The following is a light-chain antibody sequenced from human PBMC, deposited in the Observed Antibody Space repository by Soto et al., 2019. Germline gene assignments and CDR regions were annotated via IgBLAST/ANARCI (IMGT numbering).Light chain of an antibody. CDR3: QQYGRSPYT. V-gene: IGKV3-20*01. CDR2: GAS. J-gene: IGKJ2*01. Sequence: EIVLTQSPGTLSLSPGERATLSCRASQSVSSSYLAWYQQKPGQAPRLLIYGASSRATGIPDRFSGSGSGTDFALSISRLEPEAFVVYYCQQYGRSPYTFGEGTKLEI. CDR1: QSVSSSY.